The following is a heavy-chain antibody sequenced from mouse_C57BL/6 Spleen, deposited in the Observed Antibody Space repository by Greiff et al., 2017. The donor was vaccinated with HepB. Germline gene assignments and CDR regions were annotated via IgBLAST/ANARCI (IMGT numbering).Heavy chain of an antibody. J-gene: IGHJ2*01. D-gene: IGHD1-1*01. V-gene: IGHV1-61*01. CDR1: GYTFTSYW. Sequence: QVQLKQPGAELVRPGSSVKLSCKASGYTFTSYWMDWVKQRPGQGLEWIGNIYPSDSETHYNQKFKDKATLTVDKSSSTAYMQLSSLTSEDSAVYYCARRRGYYGSSFFFDYWGQGTTLTVSS. CDR2: IYPSDSET. CDR3: ARRRGYYGSSFFFDY.